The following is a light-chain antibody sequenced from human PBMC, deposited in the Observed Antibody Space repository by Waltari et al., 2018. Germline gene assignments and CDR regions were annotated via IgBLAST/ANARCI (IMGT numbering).Light chain of an antibody. Sequence: QSALTQPASVSGSPGQSITISCTGTSSDVGGYNYVSWYQHHPGKAPKPIIYEVSKRPSGVSYRFSGSKSGNTASLTISGLQAEDEADYYCHSHTSSITTVIFGGGTKLTV. CDR1: SSDVGGYNY. CDR3: HSHTSSITTVI. V-gene: IGLV2-14*01. CDR2: EVS. J-gene: IGLJ2*01.